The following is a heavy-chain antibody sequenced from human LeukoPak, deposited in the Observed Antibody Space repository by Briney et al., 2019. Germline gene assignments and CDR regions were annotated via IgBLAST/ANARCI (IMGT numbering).Heavy chain of an antibody. CDR1: GFTFSSYA. CDR3: VRDIGGFYRGYGDS. V-gene: IGHV3-30*07. D-gene: IGHD5-12*01. J-gene: IGHJ4*02. CDR2: ISSDGSKT. Sequence: GGSLGLSCAASGFTFSSYALHWVRQAPGKGLEWLSIISSDGSKTHYADSVKGRFTISRDNSKNSLYLQMDSLRVEDTAVYYCVRDIGGFYRGYGDSWGQGTLVTVSS.